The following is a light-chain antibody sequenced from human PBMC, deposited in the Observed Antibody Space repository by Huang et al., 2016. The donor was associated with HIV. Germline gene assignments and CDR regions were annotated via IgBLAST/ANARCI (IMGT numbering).Light chain of an antibody. CDR2: WAS. J-gene: IGKJ2*01. Sequence: DIVMTQSPDSLAVSLVERATINCKSSQSVLDNSNNKNCLAWFQQKPGQPPKLLISWASARESGVPDRFSGSGSGTDFTLTISSLQAEDVAVYYCHQYYNTPYTFGQGTKLEIK. CDR3: HQYYNTPYT. V-gene: IGKV4-1*01. CDR1: QSVLDNSNNKNC.